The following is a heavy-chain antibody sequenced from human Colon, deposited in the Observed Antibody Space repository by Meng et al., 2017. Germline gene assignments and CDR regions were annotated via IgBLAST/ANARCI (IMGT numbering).Heavy chain of an antibody. CDR3: ARDRKHYGERGWFDP. D-gene: IGHD4-17*01. CDR1: GGSISSGDYY. CDR2: IYYSGST. J-gene: IGHJ5*02. V-gene: IGHV4-30-4*01. Sequence: QREAPGPGLVQPSQPLSLPCTVSGGSISSGDYYWSWIRQPPGKGLEWIGYIYYSGSTYSNASLKSRVTISIDRSKNQFSLKLSSVTAADTAVYYCARDRKHYGERGWFDPWGQGTLVTVSS.